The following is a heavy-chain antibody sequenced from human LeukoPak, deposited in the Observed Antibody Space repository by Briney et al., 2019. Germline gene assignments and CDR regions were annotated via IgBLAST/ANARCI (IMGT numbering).Heavy chain of an antibody. D-gene: IGHD6-13*01. CDR2: IYPGDSDT. CDR1: GYSFTSHW. J-gene: IGHJ4*02. CDR3: ARRQDSSSWSYFDY. Sequence: GESLQISCKGSGYSFTSHWIGWVRQMPGKGLEWMGIIYPGDSDTRYSPSFQGQVTISADKSISTAYLQRSSLKASDTAMYYCARRQDSSSWSYFDYWGQGTLVTVSS. V-gene: IGHV5-51*01.